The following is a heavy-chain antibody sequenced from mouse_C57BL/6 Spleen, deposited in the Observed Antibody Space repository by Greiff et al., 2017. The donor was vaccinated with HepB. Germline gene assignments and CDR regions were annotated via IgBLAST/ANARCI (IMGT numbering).Heavy chain of an antibody. Sequence: VQLQESGAELVRPGTSVKMSCKASGYTFTNYWIGWAKQRPGHGLEWIGDIYPGGGYTNYNEKFKGKATLTADKSSSPAYMQFSSLTSEDSAIYYCARRLLSYAMDYWGQGTSVTVSS. D-gene: IGHD2-3*01. V-gene: IGHV1-63*01. CDR3: ARRLLSYAMDY. CDR1: GYTFTNYW. J-gene: IGHJ4*01. CDR2: IYPGGGYT.